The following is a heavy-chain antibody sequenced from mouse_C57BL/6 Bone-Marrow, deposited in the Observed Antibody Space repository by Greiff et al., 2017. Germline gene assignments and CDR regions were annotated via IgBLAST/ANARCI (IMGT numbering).Heavy chain of an antibody. CDR3: ASGYYVLPFDY. Sequence: EESGPGLVKPSQSLSLTCSVTGYSITSGYYWNWIRQFPGNKLEWMGYISYDGSNNYNPSLKNRISITRDTSKNQFFLKLNSVTTEDTATYYCASGYYVLPFDYWGQGTTLTVSS. J-gene: IGHJ2*01. V-gene: IGHV3-6*01. CDR1: GYSITSGYY. CDR2: ISYDGSN. D-gene: IGHD2-3*01.